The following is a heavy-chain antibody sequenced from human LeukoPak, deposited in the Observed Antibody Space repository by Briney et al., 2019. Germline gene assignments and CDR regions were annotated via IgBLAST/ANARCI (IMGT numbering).Heavy chain of an antibody. CDR2: IYSGGST. V-gene: IGHV3-53*01. J-gene: IGHJ3*01. CDR1: GLTVSNNY. D-gene: IGHD6-6*01. Sequence: PGGSLRLSCAASGLTVSNNYMSWVRQAPGKGLEWISVIYSGGSTYYADSLEGRFTISRDNSKNTLYLQMNSLRAEDTAVYYCARSSYSSSSSVWGQGTMVTVSS. CDR3: ARSSYSSSSSV.